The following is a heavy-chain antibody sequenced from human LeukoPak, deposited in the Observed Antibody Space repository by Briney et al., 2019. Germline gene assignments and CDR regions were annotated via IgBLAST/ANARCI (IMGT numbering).Heavy chain of an antibody. D-gene: IGHD1-7*01. CDR3: ARYLGTGTTIPFDY. Sequence: ASVKVSCKASGYTFTSYGISWVRQAPGQGLEWMGWVSAYNGNTNYAQKLQGRVTMTTDTSTSTAYMELRSLRSDDTAVYYCARYLGTGTTIPFDYWGQGTLVTVSS. J-gene: IGHJ4*02. V-gene: IGHV1-18*01. CDR1: GYTFTSYG. CDR2: VSAYNGNT.